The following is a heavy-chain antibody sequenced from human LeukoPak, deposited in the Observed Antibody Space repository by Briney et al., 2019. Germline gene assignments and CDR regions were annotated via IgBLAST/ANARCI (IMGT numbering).Heavy chain of an antibody. D-gene: IGHD5-12*01. CDR2: IYPGDSDT. Sequence: GESLKISCKGSGYSFTSYWIGWVRQMPGKGLEWMGIIYPGDSDTRYSPSFQGQVTISADKSISTAYLQWSSLKASDTAMYYCARHAFSGYGPYYYYGMDVWGQGTTVTVSS. V-gene: IGHV5-51*01. J-gene: IGHJ6*02. CDR1: GYSFTSYW. CDR3: ARHAFSGYGPYYYYGMDV.